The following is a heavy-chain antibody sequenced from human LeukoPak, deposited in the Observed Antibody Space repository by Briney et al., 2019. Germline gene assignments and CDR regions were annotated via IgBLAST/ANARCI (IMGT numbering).Heavy chain of an antibody. CDR2: INHSGST. V-gene: IGHV4-34*01. J-gene: IGHJ4*02. CDR1: RGSFSGYY. D-gene: IGHD6-19*01. CDR3: ARFEYSSGWYDRTYFDY. Sequence: SETLSLTCAVYRGSFSGYYWSWIRQPPGKGREWMGEINHSGSTNYNPSLKSRVTISVDTSKNQFSLKLSSVTAADTAVYYCARFEYSSGWYDRTYFDYWGQGTLVTVSS.